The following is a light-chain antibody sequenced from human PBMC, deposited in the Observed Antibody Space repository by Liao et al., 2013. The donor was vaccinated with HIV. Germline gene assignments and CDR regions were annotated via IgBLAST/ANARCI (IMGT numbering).Light chain of an antibody. V-gene: IGLV3-1*01. CDR2: EDS. CDR1: SIGGKS. J-gene: IGLJ1*01. CDR3: QAWDSRTAAV. Sequence: SLVLTQPPSVSVAPGQTARITCGGNSIGGKSVHWYQQKPGQSPVLVIYEDSKRPSGIPERFSGSNSGNTATLTISGTQSLDEGDYYCQAWDSRTAAVFGSGTKVTVL.